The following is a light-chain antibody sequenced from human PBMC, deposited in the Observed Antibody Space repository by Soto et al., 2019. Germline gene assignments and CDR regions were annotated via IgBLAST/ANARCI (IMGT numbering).Light chain of an antibody. CDR2: GAS. V-gene: IGKV1-6*01. Sequence: AIQMTQSPSSLSASVGDRVTITCRASQDIRKDLAWYQQKPGKARQILIYGASTLQTGVASRFSGSGSATDFTLTISSLQPEDSAAYYCLQDYNYPFTFGQGTKVDIK. J-gene: IGKJ2*01. CDR1: QDIRKD. CDR3: LQDYNYPFT.